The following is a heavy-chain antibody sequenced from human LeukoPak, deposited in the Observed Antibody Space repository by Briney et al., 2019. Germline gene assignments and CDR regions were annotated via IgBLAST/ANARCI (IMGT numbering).Heavy chain of an antibody. D-gene: IGHD3-16*02. V-gene: IGHV3-7*01. Sequence: GGSLRLSCAASGFTFISYWMSWGRQAPGKGLEWVANIKQDGSEKYYVDSVKGRFTISRDNAKNSLYLQMNSLRAEDTAVYYCARAPSTYVWGSYRPAYFDYWGQGTLVTVSS. CDR2: IKQDGSEK. CDR3: ARAPSTYVWGSYRPAYFDY. CDR1: GFTFISYW. J-gene: IGHJ4*02.